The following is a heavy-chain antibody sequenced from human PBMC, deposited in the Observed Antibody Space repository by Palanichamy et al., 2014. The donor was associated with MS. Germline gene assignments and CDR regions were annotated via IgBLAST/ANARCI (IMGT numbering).Heavy chain of an antibody. V-gene: IGHV1-3*01. D-gene: IGHD1-7*01. Sequence: QVQLVQSGAEVKEPGASVKLSCKASGYTFTNYAIHWVRQAPGQSLEWMGWVNAANGNTKYSQKFQGRVTITRDTSASTAYMELSSLISEDTAVYYCARDPTAENLLDFWGQGSLVTVSS. J-gene: IGHJ4*02. CDR3: ARDPTAENLLDF. CDR1: GYTFTNYA. CDR2: VNAANGNT.